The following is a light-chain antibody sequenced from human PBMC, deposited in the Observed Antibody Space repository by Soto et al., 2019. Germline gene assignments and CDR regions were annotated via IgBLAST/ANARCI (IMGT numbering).Light chain of an antibody. CDR1: ISNIGSNY. V-gene: IGLV1-47*01. CDR3: ATWDDSLSGVV. CDR2: RNN. J-gene: IGLJ2*01. Sequence: QSVLTQPPSASGTPGQRVTISCSGSISNIGSNYVYWYQHLPGTAPKLLIYRNNQRPSGVPDRFSGSKSGTSASLAISGLRSEDEADYYCATWDDSLSGVVFGRGTKVTVL.